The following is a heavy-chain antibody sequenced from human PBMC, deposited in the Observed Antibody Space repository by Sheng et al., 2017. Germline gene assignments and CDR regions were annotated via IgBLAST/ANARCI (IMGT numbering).Heavy chain of an antibody. CDR1: GGTFSSYA. CDR3: ASTSRFHGYCSGGSCYPFDY. Sequence: QVQLVQSGAEVKKPGSSVKVSCKASGGTFSSYAISWVRQAPGQGLEWMGGIIPIFGTANYAQKFQGRVTITTDESTSTAYMELSSLRSEDTAVYYCASTSRFHGYCSGGSCYPFDYWGQGTLVTVSS. V-gene: IGHV1-69*05. J-gene: IGHJ4*02. D-gene: IGHD2-15*01. CDR2: IIPIFGTA.